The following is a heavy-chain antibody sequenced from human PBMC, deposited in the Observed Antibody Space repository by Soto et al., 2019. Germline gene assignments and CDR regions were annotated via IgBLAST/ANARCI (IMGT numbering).Heavy chain of an antibody. Sequence: SETLSLTCAVSGGSISSSNWWSWVRQPPGKGLEWIGEIYHSGSTNYNPSLKSRVTISVDKSKNQFSLKLSSVTAADTAVYYCASDFDWLSMGDYWGQGTLVTVSS. CDR3: ASDFDWLSMGDY. J-gene: IGHJ4*02. CDR1: GGSISSSNW. V-gene: IGHV4-4*02. D-gene: IGHD3-9*01. CDR2: IYHSGST.